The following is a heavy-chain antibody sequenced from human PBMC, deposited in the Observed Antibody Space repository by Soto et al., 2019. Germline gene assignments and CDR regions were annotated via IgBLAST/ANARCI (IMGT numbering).Heavy chain of an antibody. Sequence: PGESLKISCKGSGYSFTSYWISWVRQMPGKGLEWMGRIDPSDSYTNYSPSFQGHVTISADKSISTAYLQWSSLKASDTAMYYCARCPGYYDSSGYYFSDYWGQGTLVTVSS. CDR3: ARCPGYYDSSGYYFSDY. CDR1: GYSFTSYW. J-gene: IGHJ4*02. V-gene: IGHV5-10-1*01. D-gene: IGHD3-22*01. CDR2: IDPSDSYT.